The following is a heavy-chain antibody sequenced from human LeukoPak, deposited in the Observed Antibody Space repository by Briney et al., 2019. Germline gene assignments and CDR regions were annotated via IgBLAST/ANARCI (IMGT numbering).Heavy chain of an antibody. CDR3: ARDGGIIRFGGQDV. V-gene: IGHV3-7*01. D-gene: IGHD3-16*01. J-gene: IGHJ6*02. Sequence: PGGSLRLSCAASGFTFSRSWMHWVRQAPGKGLEWVANMNRDGSEKNYVDSMKGRITISRDNAKNSLYLQMNSLRVEDTAVYYCARDGGIIRFGGQDVWGQGTTVTVS. CDR1: GFTFSRSW. CDR2: MNRDGSEK.